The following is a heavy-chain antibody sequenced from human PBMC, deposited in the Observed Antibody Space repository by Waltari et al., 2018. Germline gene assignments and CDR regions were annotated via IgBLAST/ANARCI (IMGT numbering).Heavy chain of an antibody. D-gene: IGHD3-3*01. CDR3: TTRFWSGLSWYFDL. V-gene: IGHV1-24*01. Sequence: QVQLVQSGAEVKKPWASVKVSCKVSGYTLTELSIHWVRQAPGKGLEWMGGFDPEDGETIYAQKFRGRVTMTEDTSTDTAYMDLSSLRSEDTAVYYCTTRFWSGLSWYFDLWGRGTLVTVSS. CDR2: FDPEDGET. CDR1: GYTLTELS. J-gene: IGHJ2*01.